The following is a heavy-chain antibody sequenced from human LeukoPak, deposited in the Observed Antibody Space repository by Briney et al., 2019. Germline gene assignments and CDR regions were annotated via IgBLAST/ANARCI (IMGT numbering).Heavy chain of an antibody. V-gene: IGHV3-7*03. CDR3: ARGGSYLSAFDI. CDR1: GFTFSNYW. CDR2: IKQDRSEK. D-gene: IGHD1-26*01. Sequence: GGSLRLSCAASGFTFSNYWMSWVRQAPGKGLEWVANIKQDRSEKYYVDSVKGRFTISRDNAKNSLYLQMNSLRAEDTAVYYCARGGSYLSAFDIWGQGTMVTVSS. J-gene: IGHJ3*02.